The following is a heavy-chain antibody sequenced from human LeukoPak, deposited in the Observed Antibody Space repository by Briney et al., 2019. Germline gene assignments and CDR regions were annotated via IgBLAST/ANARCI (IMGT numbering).Heavy chain of an antibody. CDR2: ISGSGGST. CDR3: AKDGQWELWRGWFDP. Sequence: GGSLRLSCAASGFTFSSYAMSWVRQAPGKGLELVSAISGSGGSTYSADSVKGRFTISRDNSKNTLYLQMNSLRAEDTAVYYCAKDGQWELWRGWFDPWGQGTLVTVSS. CDR1: GFTFSSYA. D-gene: IGHD1-26*01. J-gene: IGHJ5*02. V-gene: IGHV3-23*01.